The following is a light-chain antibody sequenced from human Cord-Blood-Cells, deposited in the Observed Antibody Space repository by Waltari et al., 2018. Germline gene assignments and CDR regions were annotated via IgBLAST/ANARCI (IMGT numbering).Light chain of an antibody. CDR1: SPNTWAGSA. CDR3: QSYDSSLREV. Sequence: QPVMTPPPSASGAPGHRGTIFCTGTSPNTWAGSAVHVYQQLPGTAPKLLIYGNSKRPSGVPDRFSGSKSGTSASLAITGLQAEDEADYYCQSYDSSLREVFGGGTKLTVL. CDR2: GNS. V-gene: IGLV1-40*01. J-gene: IGLJ2*01.